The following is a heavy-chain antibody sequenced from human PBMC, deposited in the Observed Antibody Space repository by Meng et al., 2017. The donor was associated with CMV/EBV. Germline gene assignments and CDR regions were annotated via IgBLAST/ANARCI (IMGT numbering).Heavy chain of an antibody. CDR1: GFTFSSYW. CDR2: IYSGGSST. CDR3: AKDLVIPLYSTPYYYGMDV. D-gene: IGHD4-11*01. Sequence: GGSLRLSCAASGFTFSSYWMHWVRQAPGKGLVWVSVIYSGGSSTYYADSVKGRFTISRDNSKNTLYLQMNSLRAEDTAVYYCAKDLVIPLYSTPYYYGMDVWGQGTTVTVSS. V-gene: IGHV3-23*03. J-gene: IGHJ6*02.